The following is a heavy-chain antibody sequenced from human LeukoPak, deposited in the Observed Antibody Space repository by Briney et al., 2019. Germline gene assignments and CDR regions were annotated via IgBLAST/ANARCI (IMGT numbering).Heavy chain of an antibody. CDR1: GFTFTGYY. V-gene: IGHV1-2*02. J-gene: IGHJ6*03. D-gene: IGHD2-15*01. CDR3: ARGLSGPYYYYYMDV. Sequence: ASVKVSCKASGFTFTGYYIHWVRQAPGQGLEWMGWINPSNGDTNYAQKFQGRVTMTRDTSISTAYMELSRLRSDDTAVYYCARGLSGPYYYYYMDVWGKGTSVTVSS. CDR2: INPSNGDT.